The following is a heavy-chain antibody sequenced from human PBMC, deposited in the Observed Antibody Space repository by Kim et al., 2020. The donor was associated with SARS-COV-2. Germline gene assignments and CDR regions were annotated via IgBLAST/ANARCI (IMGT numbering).Heavy chain of an antibody. CDR1: GFTFSNYG. D-gene: IGHD3-3*01. V-gene: IGHV3-33*01. Sequence: GGSLRLSCAASGFTFSNYGMHWVRQAPGKGLEWVAVIWYDGSNKYYADSVKGRFTISRDNSKNTLYLQMNSLRAEDTAVYYCGRDNDFWSGYYIDYWGQGTLVTVSS. CDR2: IWYDGSNK. CDR3: GRDNDFWSGYYIDY. J-gene: IGHJ4*02.